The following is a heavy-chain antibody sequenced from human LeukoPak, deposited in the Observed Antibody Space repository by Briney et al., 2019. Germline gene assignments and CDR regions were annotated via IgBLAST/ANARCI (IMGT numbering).Heavy chain of an antibody. V-gene: IGHV3-23*01. CDR1: GFTFSSYV. CDR2: NSGSGGST. CDR3: AKSHDSSGSDY. Sequence: GGSLRLSCAASGFTFSSYVMSWVRQAPGKGLEWVSANSGSGGSTYYADSVKGRFTISRDNSKNTLYMQMNSLRAEETAVYYCAKSHDSSGSDYWGQGTLVTVSS. D-gene: IGHD3-22*01. J-gene: IGHJ4*02.